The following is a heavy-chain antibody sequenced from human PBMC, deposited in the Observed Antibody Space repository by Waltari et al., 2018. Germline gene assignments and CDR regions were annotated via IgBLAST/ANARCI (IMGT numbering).Heavy chain of an antibody. V-gene: IGHV3-73*01. Sequence: EVQLVESGGGLVQPGGSLKLSCAASGLPFSGYGMSRVRQASGKGLEWVGRIRSNANSYATAYAVSVKGRFTISRDDSKNTAYLQMNSLKTEDTAVYFCTRTGRAGYYYGMDVWGQGTTVTVSS. J-gene: IGHJ6*02. D-gene: IGHD1-26*01. CDR2: IRSNANSYAT. CDR3: TRTGRAGYYYGMDV. CDR1: GLPFSGYG.